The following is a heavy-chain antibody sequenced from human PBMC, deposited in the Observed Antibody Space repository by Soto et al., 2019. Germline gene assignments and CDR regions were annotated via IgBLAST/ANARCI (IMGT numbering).Heavy chain of an antibody. Sequence: QVQLVESGGGLVKPGGSLRLSCAASGLTFSDYYMSWIRQAPGKGLEWVSYISSSGSTIYYADSVKGRFTISRDNAKNSLYLQMNSLRAEDTAVYYCANDRAHDYGDYYYYYMDVWGKGTTVTVSS. J-gene: IGHJ6*03. CDR2: ISSSGSTI. CDR1: GLTFSDYY. D-gene: IGHD4-17*01. V-gene: IGHV3-11*01. CDR3: ANDRAHDYGDYYYYYMDV.